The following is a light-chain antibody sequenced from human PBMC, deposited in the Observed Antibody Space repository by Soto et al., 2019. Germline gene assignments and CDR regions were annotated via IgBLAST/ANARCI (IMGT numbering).Light chain of an antibody. V-gene: IGKV1-5*01. CDR2: DAS. J-gene: IGKJ4*01. CDR1: RSISNW. Sequence: IQLTQSPTTLPASVGDRVTLTCRASRSISNWLAWYQQRPGIAPKLLIFDASILQSGVPSRFSGSGSGTEFTLSISRLQTDDFATYYCQQYGSFSPITFGGGTKVDIK. CDR3: QQYGSFSPIT.